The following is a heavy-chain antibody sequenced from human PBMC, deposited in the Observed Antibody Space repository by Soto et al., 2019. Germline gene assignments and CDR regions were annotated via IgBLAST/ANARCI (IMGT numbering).Heavy chain of an antibody. V-gene: IGHV1-69*06. D-gene: IGHD2-2*01. CDR1: GCTFRSYA. CDR2: IIAIVGTA. CDR3: ARDHVVVVPPDPRNYYGMDC. Sequence: SVKVSCKASGCTFRSYAISWVRQAAGQGLEWMGGIIAIVGTANYAQKFQGRVTITADKSTSTAYMELSSLRSEDRAVYYCARDHVVVVPPDPRNYYGMDCQGKGTTVRVSS. J-gene: IGHJ6*04.